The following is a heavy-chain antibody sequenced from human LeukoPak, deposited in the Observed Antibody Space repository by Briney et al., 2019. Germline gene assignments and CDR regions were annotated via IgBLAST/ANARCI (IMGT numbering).Heavy chain of an antibody. CDR1: GFTFNTYS. V-gene: IGHV3-48*04. Sequence: GGSLRLSCSASGFTFNTYSMNWVRQAPGKGLEWVSYISTSSSTIYYADSVKGRFTISRDNAKNSLYLQMNSLRVEDMALYYCARETSFGNYHSQDAFGIWGQGAMVTVSS. CDR2: ISTSSSTI. CDR3: ARETSFGNYHSQDAFGI. J-gene: IGHJ3*02. D-gene: IGHD5-24*01.